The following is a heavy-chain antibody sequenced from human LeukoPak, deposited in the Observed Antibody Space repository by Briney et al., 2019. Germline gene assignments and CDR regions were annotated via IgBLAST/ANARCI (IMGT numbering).Heavy chain of an antibody. Sequence: ASVKDSCKASGYTFTGYYMHWVRQAPGQGLEWMGWINPNSGGTNYAQKFKGRVTMTRDTSISTAYMELSRLRSDDTAVYYCARMSCSSTSCYDNWFDPWGQGTLVTVSS. J-gene: IGHJ5*02. D-gene: IGHD2-2*01. V-gene: IGHV1-2*02. CDR1: GYTFTGYY. CDR2: INPNSGGT. CDR3: ARMSCSSTSCYDNWFDP.